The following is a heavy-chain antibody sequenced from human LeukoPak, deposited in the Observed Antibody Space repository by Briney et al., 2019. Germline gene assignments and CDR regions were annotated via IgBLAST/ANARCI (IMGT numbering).Heavy chain of an antibody. CDR3: TRDYRGTFDY. D-gene: IGHD1-26*01. V-gene: IGHV3-7*03. Sequence: GGSLRLSCVASGFTYSSYWTSWVRQAPGKGLEWVANIKQDGSEKNYVDSAKGRFTISRDNAKNSLYLQMNSLRAEDTAVYYCTRDYRGTFDYWGQGTLVTVSS. CDR1: GFTYSSYW. J-gene: IGHJ4*02. CDR2: IKQDGSEK.